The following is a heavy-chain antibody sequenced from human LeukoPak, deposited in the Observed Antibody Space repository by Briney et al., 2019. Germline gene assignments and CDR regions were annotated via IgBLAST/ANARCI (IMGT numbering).Heavy chain of an antibody. V-gene: IGHV1-8*01. J-gene: IGHJ4*02. D-gene: IGHD3-16*02. CDR1: GYTFTSYD. CDR2: MNPNSGNT. Sequence: ASVKVSCKASGYTFTSYDINWVRQATGQGLEWMGWMNPNSGNTGYAQKFQGRVTMTRNTSISTAYMELSSLRSEDTAVYYCARTKELTYYDYVWGSYRSFDYWGQGTLVTVSS. CDR3: ARTKELTYYDYVWGSYRSFDY.